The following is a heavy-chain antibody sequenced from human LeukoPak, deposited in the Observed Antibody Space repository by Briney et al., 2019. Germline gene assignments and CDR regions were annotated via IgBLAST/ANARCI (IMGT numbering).Heavy chain of an antibody. CDR1: GFTFASYA. V-gene: IGHV3-23*01. Sequence: GALSLSFPASGFTFASYARSWARQAPGKGRGGVSAIIGSVGSTYYAASVKGRFTISRDNSKNTLYLQMNSLRAEDTAVYYCAKDGVATRLKYQMWDAFDIWGQGTMVTVSS. D-gene: IGHD5-12*01. CDR2: IIGSVGST. CDR3: AKDGVATRLKYQMWDAFDI. J-gene: IGHJ3*02.